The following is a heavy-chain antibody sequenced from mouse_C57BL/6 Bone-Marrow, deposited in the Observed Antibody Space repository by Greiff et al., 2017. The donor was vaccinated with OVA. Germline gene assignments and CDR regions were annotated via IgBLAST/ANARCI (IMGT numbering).Heavy chain of an antibody. CDR3: ASFYYYGSSYGFAY. V-gene: IGHV7-3*01. Sequence: EVQGVESGGGLVQPGGSLSLSCATSGFTFTDYYMSWVRQPPGKALEWLGFIRNKANGYTTEYSASVKGRFTISRDNSQSILYLQMNALRAEDSATYYCASFYYYGSSYGFAYWGQGTLVTVSA. CDR1: GFTFTDYY. CDR2: IRNKANGYTT. D-gene: IGHD1-1*01. J-gene: IGHJ3*01.